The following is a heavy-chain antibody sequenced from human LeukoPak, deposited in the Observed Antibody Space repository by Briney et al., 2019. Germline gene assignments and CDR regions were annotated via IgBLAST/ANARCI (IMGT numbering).Heavy chain of an antibody. V-gene: IGHV3-66*01. CDR3: ARDDAHIVGARRFDY. D-gene: IGHD1-26*01. J-gene: IGHJ4*02. Sequence: GGSVRLSCAASGFTFSSYAMSWVRQAPGKGLEWVSVIYSGGSTYYADSVKGRFTISRDNSKNTLYLQVNSLRAEDTAVYYCARDDAHIVGARRFDYWGQGTLVTVSS. CDR2: IYSGGST. CDR1: GFTFSSYA.